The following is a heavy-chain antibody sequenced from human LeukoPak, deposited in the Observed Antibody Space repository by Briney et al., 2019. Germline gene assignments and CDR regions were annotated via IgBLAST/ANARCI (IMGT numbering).Heavy chain of an antibody. CDR1: GGSISSGGYY. V-gene: IGHV4-30-2*01. CDR3: ARDSAEHGSGSFDY. CDR2: IYHSGST. Sequence: SETLSLTCTVSGGSISSGGYYWSWIRQPPGKGLEWIGYIYHSGSTNYNPSFKGRVTMSVDTSKNQFSLKLSSVTAADTAVYYCARDSAEHGSGSFDYWGQGTLVTVSS. J-gene: IGHJ4*02. D-gene: IGHD3-10*01.